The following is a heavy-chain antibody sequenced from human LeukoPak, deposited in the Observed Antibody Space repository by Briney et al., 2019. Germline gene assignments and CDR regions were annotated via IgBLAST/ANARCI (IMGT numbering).Heavy chain of an antibody. CDR1: GFTFSSYA. V-gene: IGHV3-23*01. CDR3: AKRYGSGSYGYFDY. CDR2: ISGIGGST. D-gene: IGHD3-10*01. Sequence: PGGSLRLSCAASGFTFSSYAMSWVRQAPGKGLEWVSAISGIGGSTYYADSVKGRFTISRDNSKNTLYLQMNSLRAEDTAVYYCAKRYGSGSYGYFDYWGQGTLVTVSS. J-gene: IGHJ4*02.